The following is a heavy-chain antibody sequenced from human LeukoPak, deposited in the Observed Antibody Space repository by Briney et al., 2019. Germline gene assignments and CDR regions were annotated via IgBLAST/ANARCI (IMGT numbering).Heavy chain of an antibody. Sequence: SETLSLTCTVSGRSISSYYWSWIRQPPGKGREWIGYIYYSGSTNYNPSLKSRVTISVETSKSQFSLKLSSVTAADTAVYYCARVDEYDSGNLDFWGQGALVTVSS. CDR1: GRSISSYY. CDR3: ARVDEYDSGNLDF. V-gene: IGHV4-59*01. D-gene: IGHD3-10*01. J-gene: IGHJ4*02. CDR2: IYYSGST.